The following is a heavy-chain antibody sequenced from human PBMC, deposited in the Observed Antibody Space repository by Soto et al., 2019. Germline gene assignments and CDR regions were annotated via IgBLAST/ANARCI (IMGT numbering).Heavy chain of an antibody. CDR3: AKRDGGY. CDR2: ISNSGGST. D-gene: IGHD4-17*01. V-gene: IGHV3-23*01. Sequence: EVQLLESGGGLVQPGGSLRLSCAASGFTFSSYAMNWVRQAPGKGLEWVSGISNSGGSTYYADSVKGRFNISRDNSKNTLYVQMNSLRAEDTAIYYCAKRDGGYWGQGTLVTVSS. J-gene: IGHJ4*02. CDR1: GFTFSSYA.